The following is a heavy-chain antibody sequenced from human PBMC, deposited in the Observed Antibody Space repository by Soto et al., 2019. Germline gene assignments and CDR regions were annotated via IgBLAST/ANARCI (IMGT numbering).Heavy chain of an antibody. Sequence: GESLKISCKGSGYSFTSYWIGWVRQMPGKGLEWMGIIYPSDSDTRYSPSFQGQVTISADKSISTAYLQWSSLKASDTAMYYCARQQSDCSGGSCYPSGSFDIWGQGTMVTVSS. CDR2: IYPSDSDT. J-gene: IGHJ3*02. D-gene: IGHD2-15*01. CDR3: ARQQSDCSGGSCYPSGSFDI. V-gene: IGHV5-51*01. CDR1: GYSFTSYW.